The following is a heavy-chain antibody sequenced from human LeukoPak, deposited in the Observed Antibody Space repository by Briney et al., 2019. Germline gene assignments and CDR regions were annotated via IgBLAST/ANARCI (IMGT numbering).Heavy chain of an antibody. V-gene: IGHV3-21*01. CDR2: ITAGSVNM. D-gene: IGHD3-9*01. CDR3: AKVQDDSATWFEYFQH. CDR1: GFTFNTRT. J-gene: IGHJ1*01. Sequence: PGGSLRLSCAASGFTFNTRTMNWVRQAPGKGLEWVSSITAGSVNMYYADAVKGRFTISRDNAKNSLFLQMNSLRAEDTAVYYCAKVQDDSATWFEYFQHWGQGTLVTVSS.